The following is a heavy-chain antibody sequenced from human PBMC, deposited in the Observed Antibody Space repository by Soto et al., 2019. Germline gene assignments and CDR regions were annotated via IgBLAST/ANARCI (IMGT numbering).Heavy chain of an antibody. Sequence: QVQLVQSGAEVKKPGASVKVSCKASGYTFINYGISWVRQAPGQGLEWMGCISAYNSNIKYAQKFQGRVTMTSDTTTSTAYMEVRSLRSDDTAVYYCARDMNAHGDYRADWGQGTLVTVSS. V-gene: IGHV1-18*01. CDR1: GYTFINYG. CDR2: ISAYNSNI. D-gene: IGHD4-17*01. CDR3: ARDMNAHGDYRAD. J-gene: IGHJ4*02.